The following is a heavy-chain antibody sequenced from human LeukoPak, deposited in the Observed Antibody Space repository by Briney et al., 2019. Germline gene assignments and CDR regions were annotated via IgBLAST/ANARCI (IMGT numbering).Heavy chain of an antibody. CDR2: ISGSGGST. CDR1: GFTFSSYG. Sequence: GGSLRLSCAASGFTFSSYGMSWVRQAPGKGLEWVSAISGSGGSTYYADSVKGRFTIPRDNSKNTLYLQMNSLRAEDTAVYYCAKDSFPYYYYDSSGYYLNWGQGTLVTVSS. J-gene: IGHJ4*02. D-gene: IGHD3-22*01. CDR3: AKDSFPYYYYDSSGYYLN. V-gene: IGHV3-23*01.